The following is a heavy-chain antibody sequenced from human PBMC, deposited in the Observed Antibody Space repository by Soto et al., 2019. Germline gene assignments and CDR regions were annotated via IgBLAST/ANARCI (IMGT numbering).Heavy chain of an antibody. CDR3: ERGSYDSVFDS. CDR1: GFTVSSNY. J-gene: IGHJ4*02. CDR2: IYAAGST. D-gene: IGHD6-6*01. Sequence: EVQLMESGGGLVQPGGSLRLSCAASGFTVSSNYMSWVRQAPGKGLEWVSVIYAAGSTYYADSVKGRYTISRDESRNPRYLPLNILRAKDTAVYYSERGSYDSVFDSWGQGTLVSVTS. V-gene: IGHV3-66*01.